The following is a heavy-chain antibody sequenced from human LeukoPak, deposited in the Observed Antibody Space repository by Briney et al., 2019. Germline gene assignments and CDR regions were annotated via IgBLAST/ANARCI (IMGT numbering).Heavy chain of an antibody. Sequence: ASVKVSCKVSGYSLSELSMHWVRQAPGKGLEWMGGFDPENGEAVYAQRFQGRVTMTEDTSTDTSYMELNSLKSEDTAVYYCAAGGVYDLLDNWGQGTLVTVSS. CDR1: GYSLSELS. CDR3: AAGGVYDLLDN. D-gene: IGHD2-8*01. CDR2: FDPENGEA. V-gene: IGHV1-24*01. J-gene: IGHJ4*02.